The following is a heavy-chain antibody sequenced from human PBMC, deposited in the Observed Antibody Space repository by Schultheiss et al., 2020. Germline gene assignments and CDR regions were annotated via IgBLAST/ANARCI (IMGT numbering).Heavy chain of an antibody. V-gene: IGHV1-69*04. CDR1: GGTFSSYA. CDR3: ARVHGGGGSWKGAFDY. Sequence: SVTVSCKASGGTFSSYAISWVRQAPGQGLEWMGRIIPILGIANYAQKFQGRVTITADKSTSTAYMELSSLRSEDTAVYYCARVHGGGGSWKGAFDYWGQGTLVTVSS. D-gene: IGHD2-15*01. J-gene: IGHJ4*02. CDR2: IIPILGIA.